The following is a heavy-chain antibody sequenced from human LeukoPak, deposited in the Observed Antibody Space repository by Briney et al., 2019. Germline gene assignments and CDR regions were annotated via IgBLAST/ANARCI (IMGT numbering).Heavy chain of an antibody. V-gene: IGHV3-9*01. CDR2: ISWNSGRI. CDR1: GFTFDDYA. CDR3: TKAYGLGSYTSSFDC. Sequence: GGSLRLSCAASGFTFDDYAMHWVRQAPGKGLEWVSGISWNSGRICYADSVKGRFTISRDNAKNTLYLQMNSLRPEDTAFYYCTKAYGLGSYTSSFDCWGQGTLVTVSS. J-gene: IGHJ4*02. D-gene: IGHD3-10*01.